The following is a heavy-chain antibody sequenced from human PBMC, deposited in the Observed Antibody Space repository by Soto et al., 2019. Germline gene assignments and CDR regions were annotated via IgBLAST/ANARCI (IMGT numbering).Heavy chain of an antibody. J-gene: IGHJ6*02. D-gene: IGHD1-1*01. Sequence: QVQLQESGPGLVKPSGTLLLTCAVSGGSITSTNWWSWVRQPPGKGLEWIGEVYYSGSPKSNPSLKRRVAMSVATSKCQSSLLPRSVSAADTAVYFCARDRKPGYYTYNGMVVWGQGTTVSVSS. CDR1: GGSITSTNW. CDR2: VYYSGSP. V-gene: IGHV4-4*02. CDR3: ARDRKPGYYTYNGMVV.